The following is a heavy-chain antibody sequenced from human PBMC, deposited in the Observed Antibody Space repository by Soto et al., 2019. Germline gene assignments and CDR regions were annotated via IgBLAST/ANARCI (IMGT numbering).Heavy chain of an antibody. V-gene: IGHV1-18*04. CDR3: ARVRIVGAREIDF. D-gene: IGHD1-26*01. J-gene: IGHJ4*02. CDR1: GYTFNRHG. Sequence: ASVKVSCKASGYTFNRHGITWVRQAPGQGLEWMGWISGYNGDINYEQKFQGRVTLSSDTLTSTVYLELKSLRFDDTAVYYRARVRIVGAREIDFWGQGTLVTVSS. CDR2: ISGYNGDI.